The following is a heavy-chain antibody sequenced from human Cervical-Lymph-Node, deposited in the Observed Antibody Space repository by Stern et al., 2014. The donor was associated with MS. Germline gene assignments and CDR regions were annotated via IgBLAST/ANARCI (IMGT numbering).Heavy chain of an antibody. V-gene: IGHV3-9*01. CDR3: AKISDNAFDI. D-gene: IGHD1-26*01. Sequence: EVQLVESGGGLVQPGRSLTVSCAASGFTFDDYAMHWVRQAPGKGLEWVSGISWNRGTIDYADSVKGRFTVARDNAKNSLYLQMNSLRIEDTASYYCAKISDNAFDIWGQGTMVTVSS. J-gene: IGHJ3*02. CDR2: ISWNRGTI. CDR1: GFTFDDYA.